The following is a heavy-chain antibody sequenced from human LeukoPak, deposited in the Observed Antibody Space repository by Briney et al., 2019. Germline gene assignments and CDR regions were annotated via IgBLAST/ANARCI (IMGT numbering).Heavy chain of an antibody. D-gene: IGHD2-15*01. CDR3: ATTTRISV. J-gene: IGHJ4*02. CDR1: GFTSSTYW. CDR2: INQDGSVK. V-gene: IGHV3-7*01. Sequence: GGSLRLSCAASGFTSSTYWMRWVRQAPGKGLEWVANINQDGSVKYYVDSVKGRFTISRDNAKNSVYLQMNSLRAEDTAVYYCATTTRISVGGQGTLVTVSS.